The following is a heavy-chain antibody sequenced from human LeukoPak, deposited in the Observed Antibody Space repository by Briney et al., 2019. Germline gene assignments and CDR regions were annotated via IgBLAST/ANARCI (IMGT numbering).Heavy chain of an antibody. CDR3: ARDLDGYSSLNYFDY. J-gene: IGHJ4*02. Sequence: PGGTLRFSCAASGFTFSDYYMSWIRQAPGKGLEGVSYINSSSTYKNYAYSVKGRFTISRANAKNSLYLQMNSLRAEDTAVYYCARDLDGYSSLNYFDYWGQGTLVTVSS. D-gene: IGHD6-19*01. V-gene: IGHV3-11*06. CDR1: GFTFSDYY. CDR2: INSSSTYK.